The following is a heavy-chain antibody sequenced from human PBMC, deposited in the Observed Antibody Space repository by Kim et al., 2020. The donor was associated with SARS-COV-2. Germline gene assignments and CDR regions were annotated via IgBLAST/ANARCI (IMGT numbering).Heavy chain of an antibody. CDR3: ARRSGGDCES. Sequence: STYSTPSLKRRVTISVDTSKNQFSLKLSSVTAADTAVYYCARRSGGDCESWGQGTLVTVSS. V-gene: IGHV4-39*01. D-gene: IGHD2-21*01. J-gene: IGHJ4*02. CDR2: ST.